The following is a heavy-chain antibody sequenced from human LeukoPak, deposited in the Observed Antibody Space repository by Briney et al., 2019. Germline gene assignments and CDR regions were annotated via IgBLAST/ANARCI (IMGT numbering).Heavy chain of an antibody. CDR3: ARSEYDILTGYYPSYFNY. CDR1: GASISSYY. V-gene: IGHV4-59*01. D-gene: IGHD3-9*01. Sequence: SGTLSLTCTVSGASISSYYWSWIRQPPGKGLEWIGYIYSSGTTSSNPSLRSRVTISVDTSKNQFSLKLSSVTAADTAVYYCARSEYDILTGYYPSYFNYWGQGTLVTVSS. J-gene: IGHJ4*02. CDR2: IYSSGTT.